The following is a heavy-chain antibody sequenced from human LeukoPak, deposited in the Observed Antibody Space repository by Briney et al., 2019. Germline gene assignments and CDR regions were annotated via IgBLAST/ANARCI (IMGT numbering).Heavy chain of an antibody. J-gene: IGHJ4*02. D-gene: IGHD3-10*01. Sequence: SQTLSLTCPVSGGSISSGDYYWSWIRQPPGKGLEWIGYIYYSGSTYYNPSLKSRVTISVDTSKNQFSLKLSSVTAADTAVYYCARGATGSGGTQVDYWGQGTLVTVSS. V-gene: IGHV4-30-4*01. CDR1: GGSISSGDYY. CDR3: ARGATGSGGTQVDY. CDR2: IYYSGST.